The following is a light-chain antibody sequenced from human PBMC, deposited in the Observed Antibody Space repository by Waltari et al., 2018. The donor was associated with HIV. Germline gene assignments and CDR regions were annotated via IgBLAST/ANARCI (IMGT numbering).Light chain of an antibody. CDR3: CSYTIANTFV. Sequence: QSAMTQPPSVSGSPGQSVTISCTGTISDVGIYNRTSWYQQSPGTAPKLIIFEVTKRPSGVPDRFSGSKSDNTASLTISGLQAEDEADYYCCSYTIANTFVFGTGTMVTVL. CDR1: ISDVGIYNR. CDR2: EVT. V-gene: IGLV2-18*02. J-gene: IGLJ1*01.